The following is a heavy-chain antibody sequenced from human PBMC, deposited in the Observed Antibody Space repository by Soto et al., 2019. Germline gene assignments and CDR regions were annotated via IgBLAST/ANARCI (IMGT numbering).Heavy chain of an antibody. CDR1: GFTVSSNY. CDR2: IYSGSST. D-gene: IGHD3-16*01. V-gene: IGHV3-53*01. CDR3: ARATRDYAFDY. Sequence: LRLSCAASGFTVSSNYMSWVRQAPGKGLDWVSVIYSGSSTYYADSVRGRFTISRDNSKNTLYLQINSLRAEDTAVYYCARATRDYAFDYWGQGALVTVSS. J-gene: IGHJ4*02.